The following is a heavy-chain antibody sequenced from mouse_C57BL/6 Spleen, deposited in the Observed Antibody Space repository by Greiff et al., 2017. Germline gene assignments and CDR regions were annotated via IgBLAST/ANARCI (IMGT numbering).Heavy chain of an antibody. CDR3: ARSQTAQATLMDY. V-gene: IGHV1-39*01. J-gene: IGHJ4*01. D-gene: IGHD3-2*02. CDR2: INPNYGTT. CDR1: GYSFTDYN. Sequence: VQLQQSGPELVKPGASVKISCKASGYSFTDYNMNWVKQSHGKSLEWIGVINPNYGTTSYNQKFKGKATLTVDQSSSTAYMQLNSLTSEDSAVXYCARSQTAQATLMDYWGQGTSVTVSS.